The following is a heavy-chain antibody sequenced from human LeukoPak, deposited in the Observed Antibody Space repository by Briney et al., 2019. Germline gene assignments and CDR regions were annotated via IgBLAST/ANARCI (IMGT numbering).Heavy chain of an antibody. Sequence: SETLSLTCTVSGGSISSSSYYWGWIRQPPGKGLEWIGYIYYSGSTNYNPSLKSRVTISVDTSKNQFSLKLSSVTAADTAVYYCARSPPYSSGWRGGNWYFDLWGRGTLVTVSS. CDR1: GGSISSSSYY. D-gene: IGHD6-19*01. CDR2: IYYSGST. CDR3: ARSPPYSSGWRGGNWYFDL. V-gene: IGHV4-61*05. J-gene: IGHJ2*01.